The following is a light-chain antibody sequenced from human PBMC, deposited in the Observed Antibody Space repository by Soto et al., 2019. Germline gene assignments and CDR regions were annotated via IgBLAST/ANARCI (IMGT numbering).Light chain of an antibody. CDR2: EVT. V-gene: IGLV2-8*01. CDR3: SSFASSTTGV. J-gene: IGLJ3*02. CDR1: SSDVGAYNY. Sequence: QSALTQPPSASGSPGQSVTISCTGTSSDVGAYNYVSWYQQHAGKAPKLVIYEVTKRPSGVPDRFSGSKSANTASLTVSGLQAEDEADSYCSSFASSTTGVFGGGTQLTV.